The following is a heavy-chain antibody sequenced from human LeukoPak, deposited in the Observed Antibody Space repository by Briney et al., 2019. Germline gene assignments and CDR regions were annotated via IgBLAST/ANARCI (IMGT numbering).Heavy chain of an antibody. D-gene: IGHD3-22*01. CDR3: AKDAGYSGAFDI. CDR1: GFRFADYA. V-gene: IGHV3-9*01. J-gene: IGHJ3*02. CDR2: MSWNSGSI. Sequence: PGGSLRLSCAASGFRFADYAMHWVRHAPGKGLEWVSGMSWNSGSIVYADSVKGRFSISRDNAKNSLYLQMNSLRAEDTALYYYAKDAGYSGAFDIWGQGTMVTVSS.